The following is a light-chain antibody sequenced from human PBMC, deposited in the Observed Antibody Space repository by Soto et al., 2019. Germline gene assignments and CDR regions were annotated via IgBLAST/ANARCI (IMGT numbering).Light chain of an antibody. V-gene: IGLV1-40*01. CDR1: SSNIGAGFD. CDR3: QSYDSSLSGGSV. Sequence: QSALTQSPSVSGAPGQRVSISCTGTSSNIGAGFDVHWCQQLPGTAPKLLIYGNNNRPSGVPDRFSGSKSGTSASLAITGLQAEDEADYYCQSYDSSLSGGSVFGTGTKVTVL. CDR2: GNN. J-gene: IGLJ1*01.